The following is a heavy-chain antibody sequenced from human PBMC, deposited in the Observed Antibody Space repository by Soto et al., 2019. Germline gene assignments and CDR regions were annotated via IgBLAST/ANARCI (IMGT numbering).Heavy chain of an antibody. CDR2: IIPIFGTA. V-gene: IGHV1-69*06. CDR3: AREEDYLYFNYSGFDAFDI. Sequence: ASVKVSCKASGGTFSSYAISWVRQAPGQGLEWMGGIIPIFGTANYAQKFQGRVTITADKSTSTAYMELSSLRSEDTAVYYCAREEDYLYFNYSGFDAFDIWGQGTMVTVSS. CDR1: GGTFSSYA. J-gene: IGHJ3*02. D-gene: IGHD4-4*01.